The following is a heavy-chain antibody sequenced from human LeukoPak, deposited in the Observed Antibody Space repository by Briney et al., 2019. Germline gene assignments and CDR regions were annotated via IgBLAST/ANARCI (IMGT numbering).Heavy chain of an antibody. CDR2: ISWNSGSI. J-gene: IGHJ4*02. D-gene: IGHD3-10*01. V-gene: IGHV3-9*01. Sequence: GGSLRLSCAAAGFTFDDYAMHWVRQAPGKGLEWVSGISWNSGSIGYADSVKGRFTISRDNAKNSLYLQMNSLRAEDTAVYYCARDTLRGTMVRGVGLSDWGQGTLVTVSS. CDR1: GFTFDDYA. CDR3: ARDTLRGTMVRGVGLSD.